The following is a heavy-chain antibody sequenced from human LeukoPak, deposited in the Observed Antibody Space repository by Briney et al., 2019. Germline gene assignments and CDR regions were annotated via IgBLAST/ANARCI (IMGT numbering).Heavy chain of an antibody. D-gene: IGHD1-26*01. Sequence: GGSLRLSCAASQFYMNWVRQAPGKGLEWVSTIYSGGSTYYADSVKGRFIISRDNSKNTLYLQMNSLRAEDTAVYYCASGESYYLENWGQGTLVTVAS. CDR3: ASGESYYLEN. V-gene: IGHV3-66*01. CDR1: QFY. CDR2: IYSGGST. J-gene: IGHJ4*02.